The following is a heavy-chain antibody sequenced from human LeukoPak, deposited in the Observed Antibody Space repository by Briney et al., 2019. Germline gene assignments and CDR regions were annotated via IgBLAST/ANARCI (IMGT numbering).Heavy chain of an antibody. J-gene: IGHJ4*02. V-gene: IGHV4-39*07. Sequence: SETLSLTCTVSGGSISSSNYYWGWIRQPPGKGLEWIGSIYYSGSTYYNPSLKSRVTISVDTSKNQFSLKLSSVTAADTAVYYCARDLGGYWGQGTLVTVSS. D-gene: IGHD3-10*01. CDR2: IYYSGST. CDR1: GGSISSSNYY. CDR3: ARDLGGY.